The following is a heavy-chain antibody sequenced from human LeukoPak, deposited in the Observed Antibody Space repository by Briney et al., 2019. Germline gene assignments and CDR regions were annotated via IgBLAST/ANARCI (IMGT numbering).Heavy chain of an antibody. V-gene: IGHV4-4*07. Sequence: SETLSLTCTVSGGSISSYYWSWIRQPAGKGLEWIGRIYTSGSTYYNPSLKSRVTISVDTSKNQFSLKLSSVTAADTAVYYCARVYNWNRLDYWGQGTLVTVSS. CDR1: GGSISSYY. CDR2: IYTSGST. J-gene: IGHJ4*02. CDR3: ARVYNWNRLDY. D-gene: IGHD1/OR15-1a*01.